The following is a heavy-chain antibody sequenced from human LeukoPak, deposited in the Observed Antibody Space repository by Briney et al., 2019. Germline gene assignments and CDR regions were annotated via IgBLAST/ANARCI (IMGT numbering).Heavy chain of an antibody. CDR2: IYYSGST. J-gene: IGHJ2*01. CDR3: ARVQYYDFWSGRSQSWYFDL. Sequence: LETLSLTCTVSGGSISSYYWSWIRQPPGKGLEWIGYIYYSGSTNYNPSLKSRVTISVDTSKNQFSLKLSSVTAADTAVYYCARVQYYDFWSGRSQSWYFDLWGRGTLVTVSS. V-gene: IGHV4-59*01. CDR1: GGSISSYY. D-gene: IGHD3-3*01.